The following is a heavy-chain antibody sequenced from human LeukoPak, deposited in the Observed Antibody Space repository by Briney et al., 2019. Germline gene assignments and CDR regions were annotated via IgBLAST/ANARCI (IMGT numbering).Heavy chain of an antibody. Sequence: EASVKVSCKASGGTFSSYAISWVRQAPGQGLEWMGGIIPIFGTANYAQKFQGRVTITADESTSTAYMELSSLRSDDTAVYYCARVRWSGFGVSGMDVWGQGTTVTVSS. CDR3: ARVRWSGFGVSGMDV. CDR2: IIPIFGTA. J-gene: IGHJ6*02. V-gene: IGHV1-69*13. CDR1: GGTFSSYA. D-gene: IGHD3-3*01.